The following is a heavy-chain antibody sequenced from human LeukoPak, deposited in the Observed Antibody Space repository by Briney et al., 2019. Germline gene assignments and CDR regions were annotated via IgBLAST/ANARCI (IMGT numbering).Heavy chain of an antibody. D-gene: IGHD3-16*01. J-gene: IGHJ6*03. CDR3: AKDGSWGDYYFYFYMDV. CDR2: ISGSGYYT. CDR1: GSGFTFGNFA. Sequence: GGSLRLSCEASGSGFTFGNFAMSWVRQAPGKGLGWVSGISGSGYYTYYADSVKGRFTISRDNSKNTLYIQMNSLRAEDTAVYYCAKDGSWGDYYFYFYMDVWGKGTTVTVSS. V-gene: IGHV3-23*01.